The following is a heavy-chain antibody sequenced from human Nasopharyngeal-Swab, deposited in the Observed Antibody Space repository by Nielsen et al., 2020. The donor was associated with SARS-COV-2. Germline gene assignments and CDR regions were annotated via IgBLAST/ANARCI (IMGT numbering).Heavy chain of an antibody. J-gene: IGHJ6*02. D-gene: IGHD5-12*01. CDR3: ARALAPYSGYDYDYYYGMDV. CDR1: GFTFSSYD. V-gene: IGHV3-13*04. Sequence: LTCAASGFTFSSYDMHWVRQATGKGLEWVSAIGTAGDTYYPGSVKGRFTISRENAKNSLYLQMNSLRAGDTAVYYCARALAPYSGYDYDYYYGMDVWGQGTTVTVSS. CDR2: IGTAGDT.